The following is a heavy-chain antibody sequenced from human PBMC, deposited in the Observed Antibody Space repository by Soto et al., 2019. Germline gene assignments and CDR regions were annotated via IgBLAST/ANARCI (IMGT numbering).Heavy chain of an antibody. CDR2: ISGSGGST. V-gene: IGHV3-23*01. CDR3: AKGQSAADLSLYY. D-gene: IGHD2-15*01. Sequence: EVQLLESGGGLVQPGGSLRLSCAASGFTFSSYAMSWVRQAPGKGLEWVSAISGSGGSTYYADSVKGRFTISRDNSKNPLWLQMTSLRAEDTAVYYCAKGQSAADLSLYYWGQSALVTVSS. J-gene: IGHJ4*02. CDR1: GFTFSSYA.